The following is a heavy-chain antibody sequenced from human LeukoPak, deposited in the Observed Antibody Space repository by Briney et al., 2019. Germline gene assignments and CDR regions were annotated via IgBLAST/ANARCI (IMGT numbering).Heavy chain of an antibody. CDR3: ARGSGYGDYFYDY. V-gene: IGHV3-21*01. CDR2: ISSSSSYI. CDR1: GFTFSSYS. J-gene: IGHJ4*02. D-gene: IGHD4-17*01. Sequence: GGSLRLSCAASGFTFSSYSMNWVRQAPGKGLEWVSSISSSSSYIYYADSMKGRFTISRDNAKNSLYLQMNSLRAEDTAVYYCARGSGYGDYFYDYWGQGTLVTVSS.